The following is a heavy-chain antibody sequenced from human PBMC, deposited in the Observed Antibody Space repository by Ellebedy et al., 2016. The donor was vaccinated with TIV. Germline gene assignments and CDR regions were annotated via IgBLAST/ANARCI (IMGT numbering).Heavy chain of an antibody. CDR2: MNPNSGNT. CDR3: ARGPKSSSYYYYYYYMDV. CDR1: GFTFSGYY. V-gene: IGHV1-8*02. Sequence: ASVKVSXXASGFTFSGYYIHWVRQAPGQGLEWMGWMNPNSGNTGYAQKFQGRVTMTRNTSISTAYMELSSLRSEDTAVYYCARGPKSSSYYYYYYYMDVWGKGTTVTVSS. D-gene: IGHD6-6*01. J-gene: IGHJ6*03.